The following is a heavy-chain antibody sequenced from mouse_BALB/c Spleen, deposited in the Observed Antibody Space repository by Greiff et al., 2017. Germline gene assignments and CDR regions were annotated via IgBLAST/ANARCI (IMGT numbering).Heavy chain of an antibody. J-gene: IGHJ2*01. CDR3: NGLWYYGSSYDYYFDY. CDR1: GFNIKDYY. D-gene: IGHD1-1*01. Sequence: EVQLQQSGAELVRSGASVKLSCTASGFNIKDYYMHWVKQRPEQGLEWIGWIDPENGDTEYAPKFQGKATMTADTSSNTAYLQLSSLTSEDTAVYYCNGLWYYGSSYDYYFDYWGQGTTLTVSS. CDR2: IDPENGDT. V-gene: IGHV14-4*02.